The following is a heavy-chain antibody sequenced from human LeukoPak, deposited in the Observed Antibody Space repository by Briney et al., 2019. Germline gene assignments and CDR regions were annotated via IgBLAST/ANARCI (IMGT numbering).Heavy chain of an antibody. Sequence: PGGSLRLSCAASGFTVSSNYMSWVRQAPGKGLEWVSVIYSGGSTYYADSVKGRFTISRDNSKNTLYLQMNSLRAADTAVYYCARDNYDSSSDYWGQGTLVTVSS. V-gene: IGHV3-53*01. CDR3: ARDNYDSSSDY. CDR2: IYSGGST. CDR1: GFTVSSNY. J-gene: IGHJ4*02. D-gene: IGHD3-22*01.